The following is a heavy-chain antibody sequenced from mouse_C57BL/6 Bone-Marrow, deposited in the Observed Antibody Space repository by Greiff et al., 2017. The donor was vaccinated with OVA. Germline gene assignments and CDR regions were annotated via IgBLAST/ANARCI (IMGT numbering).Heavy chain of an antibody. CDR3: TRGDYGYDVGFAY. CDR2: IDPENGDT. D-gene: IGHD2-2*01. V-gene: IGHV14-4*01. J-gene: IGHJ3*01. CDR1: GFNIKDDY. Sequence: VQLKESGAELVRPGASVKLSCTASGFNIKDDYMHWVKQRPEQGLEWIGWIDPENGDTEYASKFQGKATITADTSSNTAYLPLSSLTSEDTAVYYGTRGDYGYDVGFAYWGQGTLVTVSA.